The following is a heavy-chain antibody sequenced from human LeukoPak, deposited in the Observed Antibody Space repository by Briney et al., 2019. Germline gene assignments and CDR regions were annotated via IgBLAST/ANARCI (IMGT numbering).Heavy chain of an antibody. CDR1: GGSFSGYY. J-gene: IGHJ5*02. V-gene: IGHV4-34*01. Sequence: PSETLSLTCAVYGGSFSGYYWSWIRQPPGKGLEGIGEINHSGSTNYNPSLKSRVTISVDTSKNQFSLKLSSVTAADTAVYYCARGLTYSSSWYRGYNWFDPWGQGTLVTVSS. CDR3: ARGLTYSSSWYRGYNWFDP. CDR2: INHSGST. D-gene: IGHD6-13*01.